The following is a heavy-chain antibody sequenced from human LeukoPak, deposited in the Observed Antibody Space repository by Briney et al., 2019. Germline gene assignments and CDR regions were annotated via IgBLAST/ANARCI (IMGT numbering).Heavy chain of an antibody. Sequence: KPSETLSLTCTVSGVSITTYYWSWVRQSPGKGVEWVGYISHTGTTDYNPSLKSRVTFSVDTSKNEFSLKLPSVTAADTAVYYCAREANYYGSGSYFEGTFDYWGQGALVTVSS. D-gene: IGHD3-10*01. CDR1: GVSITTYY. CDR2: ISHTGTT. V-gene: IGHV4-59*13. J-gene: IGHJ4*02. CDR3: AREANYYGSGSYFEGTFDY.